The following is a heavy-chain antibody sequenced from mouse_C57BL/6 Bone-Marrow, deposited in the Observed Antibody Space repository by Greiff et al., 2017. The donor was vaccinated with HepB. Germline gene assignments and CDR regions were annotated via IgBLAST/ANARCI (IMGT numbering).Heavy chain of an antibody. CDR2: ILPGSGST. J-gene: IGHJ4*01. Sequence: QVQLQQSGAELMKPGASVKLSCKATGYTFTGYWIEWVKQRPGHGLEWIGEILPGSGSTNYNEKFKGKATFTADTSSNTAYMQLSSLTTEDSAIYYCARDLHYSNYQGCYAMDYWGQGTSVTVSS. D-gene: IGHD2-5*01. CDR3: ARDLHYSNYQGCYAMDY. V-gene: IGHV1-9*01. CDR1: GYTFTGYW.